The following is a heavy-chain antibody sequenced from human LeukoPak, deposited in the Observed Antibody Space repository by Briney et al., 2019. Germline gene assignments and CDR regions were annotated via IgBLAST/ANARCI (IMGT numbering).Heavy chain of an antibody. CDR2: ISVYNGNT. CDR1: GYTVTSYG. D-gene: IGHD3-22*01. CDR3: ARDEDYYDSSGYSGY. Sequence: ASVKVSCKASGYTVTSYGISWVRQAPGQGLEWMGWISVYNGNTNYAQKLQGRVTMTTDTSTSTAYMELRSLRSDDTAVYYCARDEDYYDSSGYSGYWGQGTLVTVSS. J-gene: IGHJ4*02. V-gene: IGHV1-18*01.